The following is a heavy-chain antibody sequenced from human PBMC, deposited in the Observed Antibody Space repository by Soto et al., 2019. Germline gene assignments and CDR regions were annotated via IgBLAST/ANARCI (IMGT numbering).Heavy chain of an antibody. J-gene: IGHJ3*02. CDR3: ARSHRNYYDSSGYYVDDAFDI. CDR1: GFTFSSYG. V-gene: IGHV3-33*01. D-gene: IGHD3-22*01. Sequence: QVQLVESGGGMVQPGRSLRLSCAASGFTFSSYGMHWVRQAPGKGLEWVAVIWYDGSNKYYADSVKGRFTISRDNSKNTLYLQMNSLRAEDTAVYYCARSHRNYYDSSGYYVDDAFDIWGQGTMVTVSS. CDR2: IWYDGSNK.